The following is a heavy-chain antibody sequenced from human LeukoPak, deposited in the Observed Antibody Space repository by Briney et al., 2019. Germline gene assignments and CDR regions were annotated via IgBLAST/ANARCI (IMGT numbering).Heavy chain of an antibody. CDR1: GGSISSYY. Sequence: SETLSLTCTVSGGSISSYYWSWIRQPPGKGLEWIGYIYYSGSTNYNPSLKSRVTISVDTSKNQFSLKLSSVTAADTAVYYCASWRKYYDSSGYYYSGGAFDIWGQGTMVTVSS. CDR2: IYYSGST. V-gene: IGHV4-59*01. CDR3: ASWRKYYDSSGYYYSGGAFDI. D-gene: IGHD3-22*01. J-gene: IGHJ3*02.